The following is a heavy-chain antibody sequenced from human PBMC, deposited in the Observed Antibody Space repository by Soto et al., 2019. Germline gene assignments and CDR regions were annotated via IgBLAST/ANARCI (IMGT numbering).Heavy chain of an antibody. V-gene: IGHV1-69*13. Sequence: GASVKVSCKASGGTFSSYAISWVRQAPGHGLEWMGGIIPIFGTANYAQKFQGRVTITADESTSTAYMELSSLRSEDTAVYYCAVGQGYVWGSYRATDYWGQGNLVTVSS. CDR1: GGTFSSYA. J-gene: IGHJ4*02. CDR2: IIPIFGTA. CDR3: AVGQGYVWGSYRATDY. D-gene: IGHD3-16*02.